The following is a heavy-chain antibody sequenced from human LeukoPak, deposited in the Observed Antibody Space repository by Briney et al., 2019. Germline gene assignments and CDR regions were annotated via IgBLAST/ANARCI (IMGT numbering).Heavy chain of an antibody. D-gene: IGHD2-2*01. Sequence: PSETLSLTCAVYGGPFSGYYWSWIRQPPGKGLEWIGEINHSGSTNYNPSLKSRVTISVDTSKNQFSLKLSSVTAADTAVYYCARGQGGLYCSSTSCRFDYWGQGTLVTVSS. CDR3: ARGQGGLYCSSTSCRFDY. V-gene: IGHV4-34*01. CDR2: INHSGST. J-gene: IGHJ4*02. CDR1: GGPFSGYY.